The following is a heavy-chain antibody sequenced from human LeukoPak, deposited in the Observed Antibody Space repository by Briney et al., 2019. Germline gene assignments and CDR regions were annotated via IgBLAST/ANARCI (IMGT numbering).Heavy chain of an antibody. CDR2: VNPNDGST. J-gene: IGHJ4*02. CDR3: ARDVGEYCSSVSCYASDY. CDR1: GYTFINYY. D-gene: IGHD2-2*01. Sequence: ASVKVSCKASGYTFINYYMHWVRQAPGQGLEWMGIVNPNDGSTSYAQKFQGRVTMTRETSTSTVYMELNSLRSEDTAIYYCARDVGEYCSSVSCYASDYWGQGTLVTVSS. V-gene: IGHV1-46*01.